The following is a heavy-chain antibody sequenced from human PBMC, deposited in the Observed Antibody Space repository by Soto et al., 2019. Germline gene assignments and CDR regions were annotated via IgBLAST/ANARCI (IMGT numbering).Heavy chain of an antibody. CDR3: AKLIRYVTVGELSSFDY. V-gene: IGHV3-23*01. CDR2: ISGSGGST. Sequence: PVGSLRLSCAASGFTFSSYAMSWVRQAPGKGLEWVSAISGSGGSTYYADSVKGRFTISRDNSKNTLYLQMNSLRAEDTAVYYCAKLIRYVTVGELSSFDYWGQGTLVTVSS. J-gene: IGHJ4*02. CDR1: GFTFSSYA. D-gene: IGHD3-16*02.